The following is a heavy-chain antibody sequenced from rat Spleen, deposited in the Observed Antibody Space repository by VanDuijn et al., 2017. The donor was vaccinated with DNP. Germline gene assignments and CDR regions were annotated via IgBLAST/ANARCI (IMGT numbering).Heavy chain of an antibody. Sequence: EVQLVESGGDLLQPGRSLKLSCAASGFTFSDYNMAWVRQAPTKGLDWVATILYDGSRTYYRDSVKGRFTISRDNAKSTLYLQMDSLRSEDTATYYCARLRLEWEVRAMDAWGQGTSVTVSS. V-gene: IGHV5S10*01. CDR1: GFTFSDYN. CDR2: ILYDGSRT. CDR3: ARLRLEWEVRAMDA. D-gene: IGHD1-1*01. J-gene: IGHJ4*01.